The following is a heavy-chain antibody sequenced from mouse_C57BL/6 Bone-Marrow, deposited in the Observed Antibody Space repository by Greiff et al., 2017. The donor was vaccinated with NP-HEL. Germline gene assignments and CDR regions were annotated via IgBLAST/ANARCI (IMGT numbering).Heavy chain of an antibody. V-gene: IGHV2-2*01. CDR3: ARCPYDYDPYYYAMDY. CDR2: IWSGGST. D-gene: IGHD2-4*01. CDR1: GFSLTSYG. J-gene: IGHJ4*01. Sequence: VQGVESGPGLVQPSQSLSITCTVSGFSLTSYGVHWVRQSPGKGLEWLGVIWSGGSTDYNAAFISRLSISKDNSKSQVFFKMNSLQADDTAIYYCARCPYDYDPYYYAMDYWGQGTSVTVSS.